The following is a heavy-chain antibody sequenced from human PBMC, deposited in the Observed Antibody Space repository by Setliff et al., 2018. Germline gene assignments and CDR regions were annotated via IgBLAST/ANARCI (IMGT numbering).Heavy chain of an antibody. CDR3: VHNADFIGTFNT. D-gene: IGHD2-8*01. J-gene: IGHJ3*01. CDR2: ISGSGGDT. Sequence: GGSLRLSCVASEFTFSRYFMTWVRQAPGKGLEWISSISGSGGDTDYAAPVEGRFTISRDDSKNTVYLQMSSLKIEDTAVYYCVHNADFIGTFNTWGQGTMVTVAS. V-gene: IGHV3-23*01. CDR1: EFTFSRYF.